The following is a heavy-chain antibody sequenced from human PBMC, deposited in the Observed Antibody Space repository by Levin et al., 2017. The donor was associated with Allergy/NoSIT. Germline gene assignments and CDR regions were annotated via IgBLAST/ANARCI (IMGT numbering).Heavy chain of an antibody. D-gene: IGHD6-19*01. V-gene: IGHV5-10-1*01. CDR1: GYSFTSYW. Sequence: KVSCKGSGYSFTSYWISWVRQMPGKGLEWMGRIDPSDSYTNYSASFQGHVTISADKSISTAYLQWSSLKASDTAMYYCARRIGGWTGGYFDYWGQGTLVTVSS. CDR3: ARRIGGWTGGYFDY. CDR2: IDPSDSYT. J-gene: IGHJ4*02.